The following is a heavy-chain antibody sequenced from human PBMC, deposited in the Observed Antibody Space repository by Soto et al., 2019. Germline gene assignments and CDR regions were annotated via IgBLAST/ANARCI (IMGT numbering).Heavy chain of an antibody. Sequence: QVQLVESGGGVVQPGRSLRLSCAASGFTFSSYGMHWVRQAPGKGLEWVAVIWYDGSNKYYADSVKGRFTISRDNSKNTLYLQMNSLRAEDTAVYYCGSYYDILTGPGGYDYWGQGTLVTVSS. J-gene: IGHJ4*02. CDR3: GSYYDILTGPGGYDY. D-gene: IGHD3-9*01. V-gene: IGHV3-33*01. CDR2: IWYDGSNK. CDR1: GFTFSSYG.